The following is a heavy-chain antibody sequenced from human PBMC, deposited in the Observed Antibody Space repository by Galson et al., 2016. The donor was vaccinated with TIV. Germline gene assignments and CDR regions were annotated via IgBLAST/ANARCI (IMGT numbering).Heavy chain of an antibody. Sequence: TLSLTCSVSDDSITRFYWSWIRQPPGKGLEWIGYIYYSGTTNYNPSLKSRVSMSLDISKNQFSLDLTSVTAADTAVYYCARHWDTWGQGTLVTVSS. V-gene: IGHV4-59*08. CDR1: DDSITRFY. CDR3: ARHWDT. J-gene: IGHJ5*02. CDR2: IYYSGTT.